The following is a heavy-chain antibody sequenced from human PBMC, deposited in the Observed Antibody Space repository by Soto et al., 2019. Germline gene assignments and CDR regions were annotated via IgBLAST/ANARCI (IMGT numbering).Heavy chain of an antibody. V-gene: IGHV3-30*04. Sequence: LRRSCAVSGFTFSNYAMHWVRQAPGKALEWVAVISYGGISKYSVDSVRGLLTISRDESKNTVYLQMNSLRTEDTAVYYCAKDRVDRTMFNAMEVWGQGTTVTVSS. D-gene: IGHD5-12*01. J-gene: IGHJ6*02. CDR1: GFTFSNYA. CDR3: AKDRVDRTMFNAMEV. CDR2: ISYGGISK.